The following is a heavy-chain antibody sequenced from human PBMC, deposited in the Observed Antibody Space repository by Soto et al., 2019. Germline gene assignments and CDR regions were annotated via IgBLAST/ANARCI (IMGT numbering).Heavy chain of an antibody. J-gene: IGHJ4*02. Sequence: ASVKVSCKASGYTFTSYDINWVRQATGQGLEWMGWMNPNSGNTGYAQKFQGRVTMTRNTSISTAYMELSSLRSEDMAVYYCAKAFGNGYDLDSWGQGTLVTVSS. D-gene: IGHD5-12*01. V-gene: IGHV1-8*01. CDR1: GYTFTSYD. CDR2: MNPNSGNT. CDR3: AKAFGNGYDLDS.